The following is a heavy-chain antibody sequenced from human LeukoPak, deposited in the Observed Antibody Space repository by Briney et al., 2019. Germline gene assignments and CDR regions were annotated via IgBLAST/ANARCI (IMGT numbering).Heavy chain of an antibody. CDR1: GGSISSYY. CDR3: ARGGPGGDFDY. Sequence: SETLSLTCTVSGGSISSYYWSWIRQPPGKGLEWIGYIYYSGSTNYNPSLKSRVTISVDTSKNQFSLKLSSVTVADTAVYYCARGGPGGDFDYWGQGTLVTVSS. D-gene: IGHD4-23*01. V-gene: IGHV4-59*01. CDR2: IYYSGST. J-gene: IGHJ4*02.